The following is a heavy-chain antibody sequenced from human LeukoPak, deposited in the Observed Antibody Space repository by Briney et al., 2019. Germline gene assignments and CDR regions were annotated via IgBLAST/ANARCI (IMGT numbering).Heavy chain of an antibody. CDR3: ARGVLNCSSTSCSYYFDY. V-gene: IGHV4-34*01. CDR2: INHSGST. D-gene: IGHD2-2*01. J-gene: IGHJ4*02. CDR1: GGSFSGYY. Sequence: PSETLSLTCAVYGGSFSGYYWSWIRQPPGKGLEWTGEINHSGSTNYNPSLKSRVTISVDTSKNQFSLKLSSVTAADTAVYYCARGVLNCSSTSCSYYFDYWGQGTLVTGSS.